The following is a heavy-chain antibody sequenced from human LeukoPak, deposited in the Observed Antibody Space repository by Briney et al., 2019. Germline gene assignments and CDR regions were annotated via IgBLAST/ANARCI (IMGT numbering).Heavy chain of an antibody. V-gene: IGHV4-30-4*01. CDR3: ARPYYYDSRIDP. J-gene: IGHJ5*02. CDR2: TYYSGST. D-gene: IGHD3-22*01. Sequence: SETLSLTCTVSGGSISSGDYYWSWIRQPPGKGLEWIGYTYYSGSTYYNPSLKSRATITVDTSKNQFSLKLTSVTAADTAVYYCARPYYYDSRIDPWGQGTLVTVSS. CDR1: GGSISSGDYY.